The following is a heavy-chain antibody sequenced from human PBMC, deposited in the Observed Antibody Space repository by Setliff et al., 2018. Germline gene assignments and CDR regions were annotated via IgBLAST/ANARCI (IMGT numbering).Heavy chain of an antibody. Sequence: ASVKVSCKASGGTFGSYAISWVRQAPGQGLEWMGGIIPIFGTANYAQKFQGRVTITADESTSTAYMELSSLRSEDTAVYYCARVFPPEGGDYYYYYMDVWGKGTTVTVSS. V-gene: IGHV1-69*13. D-gene: IGHD3-16*01. J-gene: IGHJ6*03. CDR2: IIPIFGTA. CDR3: ARVFPPEGGDYYYYYMDV. CDR1: GGTFGSYA.